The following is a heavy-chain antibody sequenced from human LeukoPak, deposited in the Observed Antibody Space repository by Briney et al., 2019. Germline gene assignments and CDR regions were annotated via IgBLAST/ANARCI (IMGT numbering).Heavy chain of an antibody. V-gene: IGHV4-39*07. D-gene: IGHD1-1*01. CDR2: HYHTGRI. CDR1: GGSISGTSYC. Sequence: SETLSLTCSVSGGSISGTSYCWGWIRQPPGKGPEWIGSHYHTGRIYHNPSLNSRVTISVDTSKNQFSLKLSSVTDADTAVYYCARDGSDNWGLFDNWGRGTLVTVSS. CDR3: ARDGSDNWGLFDN. J-gene: IGHJ4*02.